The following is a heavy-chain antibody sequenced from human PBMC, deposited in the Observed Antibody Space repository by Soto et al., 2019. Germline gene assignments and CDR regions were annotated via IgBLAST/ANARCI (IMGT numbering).Heavy chain of an antibody. CDR3: AKHAEYGGYDWGYQFDY. D-gene: IGHD5-12*01. V-gene: IGHV4-39*01. Sequence: QLQLQESGPGLVKPSETLSLTCTVSGGSITSSNYYWGWIRQPPGKGLEWIGSIYYSGITYYSPPLKSRVTIYIDASNNQFSLKLRSVTAADTAVYDCAKHAEYGGYDWGYQFDYWGQGTLITVSS. J-gene: IGHJ4*02. CDR1: GGSITSSNYY. CDR2: IYYSGIT.